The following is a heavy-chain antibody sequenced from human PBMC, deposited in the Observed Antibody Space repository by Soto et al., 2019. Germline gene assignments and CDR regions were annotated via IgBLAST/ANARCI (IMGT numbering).Heavy chain of an antibody. J-gene: IGHJ4*02. V-gene: IGHV1-69*13. Sequence: ASVKVSCKASGGTFSSYAISWVRQAPGQGLEWMGGIIPIFGTANYAQKFQGRVTITADESTSTAYMELSSLRSEDTAVYYCARGPIRITMVRGVITHFDYWGQGTLVTVSS. D-gene: IGHD3-10*01. CDR2: IIPIFGTA. CDR3: ARGPIRITMVRGVITHFDY. CDR1: GGTFSSYA.